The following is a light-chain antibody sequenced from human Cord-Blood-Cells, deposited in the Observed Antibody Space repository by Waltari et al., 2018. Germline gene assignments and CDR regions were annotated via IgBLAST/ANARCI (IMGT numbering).Light chain of an antibody. CDR1: TGAVTSGYY. Sequence: QTVVTQEPSLTVSPGGTVTLTCASSTGAVTSGYYPNWFQQKPGQAPRALIYSTRNTHSWTPARFSGSLLGGKAALTLSGVQPEDEAEYYCLLYYGGAQVFGGGTKLTVL. CDR2: STR. CDR3: LLYYGGAQV. J-gene: IGLJ2*01. V-gene: IGLV7-43*01.